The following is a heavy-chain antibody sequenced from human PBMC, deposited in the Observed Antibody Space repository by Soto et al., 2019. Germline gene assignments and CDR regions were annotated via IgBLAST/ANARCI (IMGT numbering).Heavy chain of an antibody. V-gene: IGHV3-23*01. CDR3: AWDRRYQLLHDY. J-gene: IGHJ4*02. CDR2: ISGSGGST. Sequence: PGGSLRLSCAASGFTFSSYSMSWVRQAPGKGLEWVSAISGSGGSTYYADSVKGRFTISRDNSKNTLYLQMNSLRAEDTAVYYCAWDRRYQLLHDYWGQGTLVTVSS. D-gene: IGHD2-2*01. CDR1: GFTFSSYS.